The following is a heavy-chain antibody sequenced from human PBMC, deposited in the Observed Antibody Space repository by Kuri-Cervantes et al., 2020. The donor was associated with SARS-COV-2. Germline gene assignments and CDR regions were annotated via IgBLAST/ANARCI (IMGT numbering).Heavy chain of an antibody. V-gene: IGHV1-46*01. Sequence: ASVKVSCKASGYTFTSYYMHWVRQAPGQGLEWMGIINPSGGSTSYAQKFQGRVTMTRDTSTSTVYMELSSLRSEDTAVYYCARDSAPHYGSGSLVSWGQGTLVTVSS. CDR2: INPSGGST. J-gene: IGHJ4*02. D-gene: IGHD3-10*01. CDR1: GYTFTSYY. CDR3: ARDSAPHYGSGSLVS.